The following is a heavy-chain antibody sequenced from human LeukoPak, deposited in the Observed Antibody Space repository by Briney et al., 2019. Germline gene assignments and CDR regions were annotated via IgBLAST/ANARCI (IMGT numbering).Heavy chain of an antibody. D-gene: IGHD6-19*01. CDR3: ARGPKTYSSGWSPSGYYYGMDV. V-gene: IGHV1-24*01. Sequence: GASVKVSCKVSGYTLTELSMHWVRQAPGEGLEWMGGFDPEDGETIYAQKFQGRVTMTEDTSTDTAYMELSSLRSEDTAVYYCARGPKTYSSGWSPSGYYYGMDVWGQGTTVTVSS. J-gene: IGHJ6*02. CDR1: GYTLTELS. CDR2: FDPEDGET.